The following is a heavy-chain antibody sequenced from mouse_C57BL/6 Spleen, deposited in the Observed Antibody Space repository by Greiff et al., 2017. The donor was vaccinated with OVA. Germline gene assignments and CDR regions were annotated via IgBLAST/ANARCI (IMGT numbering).Heavy chain of an antibody. J-gene: IGHJ2*01. D-gene: IGHD1-1*01. V-gene: IGHV1-26*01. Sequence: EVQLQQSGPELVKPGASVKISCKASGYTFTDYYMNWVKQSHGKSLEWIGDINPNNGGTSYNQKFKGKATLTVDKSSSPAYMELRSLTAEDSAVYYCARSYYYSSSYAYYYDYWGQGTTLTVSS. CDR2: INPNNGGT. CDR3: ARSYYYSSSYAYYYDY. CDR1: GYTFTDYY.